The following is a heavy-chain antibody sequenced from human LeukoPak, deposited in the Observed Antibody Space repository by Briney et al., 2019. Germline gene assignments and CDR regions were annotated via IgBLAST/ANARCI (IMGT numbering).Heavy chain of an antibody. CDR2: MNPKNGNR. CDR3: ARVLGKATAAGPALGY. J-gene: IGHJ4*02. D-gene: IGHD3-10*01. CDR1: GYTFTSYA. Sequence: ASVKVSCKASGYTFTSYAMNWVRQAPGQGLEWMGWMNPKNGNRGYAQRFQGRLTMTRDASISTVYLELSSLRSDDTAVYYCARVLGKATAAGPALGYWGQGTLVTVSS. V-gene: IGHV1-8*02.